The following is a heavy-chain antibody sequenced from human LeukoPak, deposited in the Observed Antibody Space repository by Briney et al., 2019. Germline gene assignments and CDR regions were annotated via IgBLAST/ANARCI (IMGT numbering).Heavy chain of an antibody. J-gene: IGHJ4*02. CDR3: ARAFLIAAAGYYFDY. V-gene: IGHV1-69*04. Sequence: GSSVKVSCKASGGTFSSYAISWVRQAPGQGLEWMGRIIPIFGIANYAQKFQGRVTITADKSTSTAYMELSSLRSEDTAVYYCARAFLIAAAGYYFDYWGQGTLVTVSS. D-gene: IGHD6-13*01. CDR2: IIPIFGIA. CDR1: GGTFSSYA.